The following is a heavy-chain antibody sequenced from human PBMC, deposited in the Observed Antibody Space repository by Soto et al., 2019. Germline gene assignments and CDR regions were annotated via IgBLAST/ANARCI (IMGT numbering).Heavy chain of an antibody. CDR3: AAGDSSGYYGG. Sequence: SVKVSCKASGFTFTSSSVQWVRQARGQRLEWIGWITVGTGNTNYAQKFQERVTITRDMSTSTAYMELKNLRSEDTAVYYCAAGDSSGYYGGWGQGTQVTSPQ. CDR1: GFTFTSSS. J-gene: IGHJ4*02. D-gene: IGHD3-22*01. CDR2: ITVGTGNT. V-gene: IGHV1-58*01.